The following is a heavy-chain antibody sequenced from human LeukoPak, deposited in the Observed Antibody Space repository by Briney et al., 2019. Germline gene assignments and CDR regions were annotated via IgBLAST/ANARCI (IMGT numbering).Heavy chain of an antibody. CDR2: ISWNSGTI. J-gene: IGHJ3*02. CDR1: GFTFDDYA. CDR3: AKASTRSFTSGYYGDAFDI. Sequence: PGRSLRLSCAASGFTFDDYAMHWVRQAPGKGLEWVSGISWNSGTIAYADSVKGRFTISRDNAKNSLYLQMNSLRAEDMALYYCAKASTRSFTSGYYGDAFDIWGQGTMVSVSS. V-gene: IGHV3-9*03. D-gene: IGHD3-22*01.